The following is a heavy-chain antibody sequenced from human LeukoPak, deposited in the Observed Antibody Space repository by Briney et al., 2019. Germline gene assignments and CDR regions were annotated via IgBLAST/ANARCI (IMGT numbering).Heavy chain of an antibody. CDR3: AKGRSEFVVVPAATDY. CDR2: IRYDGSNK. J-gene: IGHJ4*02. D-gene: IGHD2-2*01. CDR1: GFTFSSYG. Sequence: GGSLRLSCAASGFTFSSYGMHWVRQAPGKGLEWVAFIRYDGSNKYYADSVKGRFTISRDNSKNTLYLQTNSLRAEDTAVYYCAKGRSEFVVVPAATDYWGQGTLVTVSS. V-gene: IGHV3-30*02.